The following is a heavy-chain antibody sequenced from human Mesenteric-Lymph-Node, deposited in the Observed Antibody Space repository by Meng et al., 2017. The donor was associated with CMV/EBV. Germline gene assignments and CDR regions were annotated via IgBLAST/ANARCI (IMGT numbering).Heavy chain of an antibody. CDR3: ARGRSIYGGDSAGDWLDP. Sequence: ASVKVSCKASGYPFKTYDINWVRQAPGQGLVWMGWMNPNSGNTGYAQKFQGRVTFSRDTSISTAYLEVSRLSSEDTAVYFCARGRSIYGGDSAGDWLDPWGQGTLVTVSS. J-gene: IGHJ5*02. CDR1: GYPFKTYD. CDR2: MNPNSGNT. D-gene: IGHD2-21*02. V-gene: IGHV1-8*01.